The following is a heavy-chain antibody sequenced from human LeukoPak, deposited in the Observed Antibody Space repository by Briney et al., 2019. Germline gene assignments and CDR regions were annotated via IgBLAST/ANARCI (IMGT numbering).Heavy chain of an antibody. J-gene: IGHJ5*02. CDR3: AKGGGAYNWFDP. CDR1: GLTFSNYE. CDR2: ISGSGGST. D-gene: IGHD3-10*01. V-gene: IGHV3-23*01. Sequence: GGSLRLSCAASGLTFSNYEMNWVRQAPGKGLEWVSAISGSGGSTYYADSVKGRFTISRDNSKNTLYLQMNSLRAEDTAVYYCAKGGGAYNWFDPWGQGTLVTVSS.